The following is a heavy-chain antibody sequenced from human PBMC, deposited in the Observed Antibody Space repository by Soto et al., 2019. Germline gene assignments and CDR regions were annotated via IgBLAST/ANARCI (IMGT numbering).Heavy chain of an antibody. CDR3: ATQWYSGSYQGAPYYYYGMDV. Sequence: GESLKISCKGSGYSFTSYWIGWVRQMPGEGLEWMGIIYPGDSDTRYSPSFQGQVTISADKSISTAYLKWSSLKASDTAMYYCATQWYSGSYQGAPYYYYGMDVWGQGTTVTVSS. CDR2: IYPGDSDT. V-gene: IGHV5-51*01. CDR1: GYSFTSYW. J-gene: IGHJ6*02. D-gene: IGHD1-26*01.